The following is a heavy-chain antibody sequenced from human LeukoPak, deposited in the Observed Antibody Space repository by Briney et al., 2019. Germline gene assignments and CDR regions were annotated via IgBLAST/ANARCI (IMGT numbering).Heavy chain of an antibody. CDR1: GYTFTSYY. Sequence: ASVKVSCKASGYTFTSYYMHWVRQAPGQGLEWMGIINPSGGSTSYAQKSQGRVTMTRDTSTSTVYMELSSLRSEDTAVYYCARVLQQYNWFDPWGQGTLVTVSS. D-gene: IGHD4-11*01. CDR3: ARVLQQYNWFDP. J-gene: IGHJ5*02. V-gene: IGHV1-46*01. CDR2: INPSGGST.